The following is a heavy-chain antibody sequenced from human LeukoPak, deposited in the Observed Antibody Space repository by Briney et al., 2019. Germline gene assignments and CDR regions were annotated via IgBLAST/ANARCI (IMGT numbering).Heavy chain of an antibody. D-gene: IGHD6-6*01. CDR1: GFTFSSYS. CDR3: AREKKTYSSSPYGVDY. J-gene: IGHJ4*02. CDR2: ISSSSSTI. Sequence: PGGSLRLSCAASGFTFSSYSMNWVRQAPGKGLEWVSYISSSSSTIYYADSVKGRFTISRDNAKNSLYLQMNSLRAEDTAVYYCAREKKTYSSSPYGVDYWGQGTLVTVSS. V-gene: IGHV3-48*04.